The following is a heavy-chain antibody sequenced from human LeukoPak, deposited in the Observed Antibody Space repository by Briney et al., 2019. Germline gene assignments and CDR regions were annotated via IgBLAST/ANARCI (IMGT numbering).Heavy chain of an antibody. CDR2: ISSGSSYI. J-gene: IGHJ3*02. Sequence: GGSLRLSCAVSGFTFSNYDMNWVRQAPGKGLEWVSSISSGSSYIYYTDSVKGRFTISRDNAKNSLYLQMNSLRAEDTAVYYCAREDASAFDIWGQGTMVTVSS. CDR3: AREDASAFDI. V-gene: IGHV3-21*01. CDR1: GFTFSNYD. D-gene: IGHD2-2*01.